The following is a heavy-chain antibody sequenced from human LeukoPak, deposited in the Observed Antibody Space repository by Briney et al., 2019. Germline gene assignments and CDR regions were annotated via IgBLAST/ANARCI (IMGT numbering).Heavy chain of an antibody. V-gene: IGHV4-61*02. CDR3: ARGYDSSGYYLRL. CDR2: IYTSGST. Sequence: PSETLSLTCTVSGGSISSGSYYWSWIRQPARKGLEWIGRIYTSGSTNYNPSLKSRVTISVDTSKNQFSLKLSSVTAADTAVYYCARGYDSSGYYLRLWGQGTLVTVSS. CDR1: GGSISSGSYY. J-gene: IGHJ4*02. D-gene: IGHD3-22*01.